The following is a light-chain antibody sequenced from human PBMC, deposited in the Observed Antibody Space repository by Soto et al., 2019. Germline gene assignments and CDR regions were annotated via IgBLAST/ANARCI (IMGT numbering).Light chain of an antibody. CDR2: DAS. CDR1: QSVSSY. Sequence: EIVLTQSPATLSLSPGERATLSCRASQSVSSYLAWYQQKPGQAPRLLIYDASNRATGIPDRFSGSGSGTDFTLTISRLEPEDSAVYYCQQYGSSPTWTFGQGTKVDI. V-gene: IGKV3-20*01. J-gene: IGKJ1*01. CDR3: QQYGSSPTWT.